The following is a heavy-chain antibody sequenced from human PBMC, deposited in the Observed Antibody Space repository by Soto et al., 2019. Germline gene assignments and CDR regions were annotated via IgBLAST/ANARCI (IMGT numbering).Heavy chain of an antibody. CDR1: GFTFSSYA. J-gene: IGHJ5*02. CDR3: AKDRQGWNTQRNWFDP. Sequence: PGGSLRLSCTAPGFTFSSYAMSWVRQAPGKGLEWVSAISGSGGSTYYADSVKGRFTISRDNSKNTLYLQMNSLRAEDTAVYYCAKDRQGWNTQRNWFDPWGQGTLVTVSS. D-gene: IGHD6-25*01. CDR2: ISGSGGST. V-gene: IGHV3-23*01.